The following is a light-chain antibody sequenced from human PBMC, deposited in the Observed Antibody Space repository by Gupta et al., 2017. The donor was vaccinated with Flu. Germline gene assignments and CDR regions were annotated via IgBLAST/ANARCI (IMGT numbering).Light chain of an antibody. CDR1: SSNIGAGYD. V-gene: IGLV1-40*01. J-gene: IGLJ3*02. CDR3: QSYDSSLSGWV. CDR2: GNI. Sequence: QSVLTQPPSVSGAPGQRVTISCTGNSSNIGAGYDLHWYQQLPGTAPKLLIYGNINRPSGVPDRFSGSKSGTSASLAITGLQDEDEADYYCQSYDSSLSGWVFGGGTKLTVL.